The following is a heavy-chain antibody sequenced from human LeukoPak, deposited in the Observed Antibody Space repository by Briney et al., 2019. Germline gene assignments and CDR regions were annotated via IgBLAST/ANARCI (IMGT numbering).Heavy chain of an antibody. D-gene: IGHD6-13*01. CDR3: ARGSNSALDI. CDR1: GFTFSNYW. CDR2: IKEDGSEK. J-gene: IGHJ3*02. Sequence: GGSLRLSCEVSGFTFSNYWMNWVRQAPGKGLGWVANIKEDGSEKYYVDSVKGRFTICRDNAKNSLYLQMNSLRAEDTAVYYCARGSNSALDIWGQGTMVTVSS. V-gene: IGHV3-7*01.